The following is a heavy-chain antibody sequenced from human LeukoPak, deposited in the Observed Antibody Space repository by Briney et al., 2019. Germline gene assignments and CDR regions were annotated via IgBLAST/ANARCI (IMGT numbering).Heavy chain of an antibody. CDR1: GFTFSSYW. D-gene: IGHD3-16*02. V-gene: IGHV3-74*01. J-gene: IGHJ4*02. CDR3: ARRELSRYVGY. CDR2: LNSDGSST. Sequence: GGSLRLSCVASGFTFSSYWMHWVRQAPGKGLVWVSRLNSDGSSTSYADSVKGRFTISRDNAKNTLYLQMNSLRVEDTAVYYCARRELSRYVGYWGQGTLVTVSS.